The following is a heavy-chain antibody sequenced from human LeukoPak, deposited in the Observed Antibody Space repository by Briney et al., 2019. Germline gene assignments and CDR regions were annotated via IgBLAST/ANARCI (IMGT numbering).Heavy chain of an antibody. J-gene: IGHJ4*02. Sequence: KSSETLSLTCAVYGGSFSGYYWGWIRQPPGKGLEWIGEINHSGSTNYNPSLKSRVTISVDTSKNQFPLKLSSVTAADTAVYYCARGQEYSSSSTRNTNDYWGQGTLVTVSS. CDR1: GGSFSGYY. D-gene: IGHD6-6*01. V-gene: IGHV4-34*01. CDR3: ARGQEYSSSSTRNTNDY. CDR2: INHSGST.